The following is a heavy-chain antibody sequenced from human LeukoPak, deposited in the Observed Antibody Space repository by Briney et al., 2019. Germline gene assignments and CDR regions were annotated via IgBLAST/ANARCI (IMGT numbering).Heavy chain of an antibody. CDR1: GFTFSDHY. CDR3: ATESDYYVWGSYLNY. D-gene: IGHD3-16*01. V-gene: IGHV3-21*04. CDR2: ISASSVYI. Sequence: GGSLRLSCAASGFTFSDHYMDWVRQAPGKGLEWVSSISASSVYIYYADSMRGRFTISRDDAKNSLYLQMNSLRAEDTAVYYCATESDYYVWGSYLNYWGQGTLVTVSS. J-gene: IGHJ4*02.